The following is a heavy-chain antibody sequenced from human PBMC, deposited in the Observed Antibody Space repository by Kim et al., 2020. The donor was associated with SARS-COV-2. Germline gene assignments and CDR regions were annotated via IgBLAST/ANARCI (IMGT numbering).Heavy chain of an antibody. J-gene: IGHJ6*02. CDR2: IYYSGST. V-gene: IGHV4-59*08. Sequence: SETLSLTCTVSGGSISSYYWSWIRQPQGTGLEWIGYIYYSGSTNYNPSLKRQVTISVDTSKNQFSLTLSSVTAADTAVYYCARQLIYCSSTSCYDNYYYYGMDVWGQGTTGTVSS. CDR1: GGSISSYY. D-gene: IGHD2-2*01. CDR3: ARQLIYCSSTSCYDNYYYYGMDV.